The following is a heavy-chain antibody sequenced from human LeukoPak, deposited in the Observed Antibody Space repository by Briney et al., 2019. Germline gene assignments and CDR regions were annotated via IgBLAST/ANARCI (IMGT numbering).Heavy chain of an antibody. CDR1: GFTFSSYG. V-gene: IGHV3-30*02. CDR2: IRYDGSNK. J-gene: IGHJ4*02. D-gene: IGHD5-12*01. Sequence: GGSLRLSCAASGFTFSSYGMHWVRQAPGKGLEWVAFIRYDGSNKYYADSGKGRFTISRDNSKNTLYLQMNSLRAEDTAVYYCAKTRIVATALSYFDYWGQGTLVTVSS. CDR3: AKTRIVATALSYFDY.